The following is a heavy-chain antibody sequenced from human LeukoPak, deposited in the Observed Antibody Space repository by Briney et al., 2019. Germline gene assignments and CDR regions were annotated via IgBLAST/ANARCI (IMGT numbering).Heavy chain of an antibody. J-gene: IGHJ4*02. D-gene: IGHD3-22*01. CDR1: GFTFTNSA. CDR3: AKVRGAVAITFLDY. V-gene: IGHV3-23*01. Sequence: GGSLRLSCAASGFTFTNSAMSWVRQAPGKGLEWVSSISGRGGTTYYADSVKGRFTISRDNSKNTVYLEMNSLRAEATAVYYCAKVRGAVAITFLDYWGQGTLVTVSS. CDR2: ISGRGGTT.